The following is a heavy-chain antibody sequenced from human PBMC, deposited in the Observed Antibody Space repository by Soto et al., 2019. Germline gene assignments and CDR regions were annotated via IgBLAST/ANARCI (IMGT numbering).Heavy chain of an antibody. Sequence: GGSLRLSCAASGFTFSSYSMNWVRQAPGKGLEWVSYISSSSSTIYYADSVKGRFTISRDNAKNSLYLQMNSLRDEDTAVYYCARDLLNYDFFSHYYFDYWGQGTLVTVSS. D-gene: IGHD3-3*01. V-gene: IGHV3-48*02. CDR1: GFTFSSYS. CDR2: ISSSSSTI. CDR3: ARDLLNYDFFSHYYFDY. J-gene: IGHJ4*02.